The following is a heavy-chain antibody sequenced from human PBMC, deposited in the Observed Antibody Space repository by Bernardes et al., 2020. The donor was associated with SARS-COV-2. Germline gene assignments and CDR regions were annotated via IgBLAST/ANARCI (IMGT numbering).Heavy chain of an antibody. V-gene: IGHV4-61*02. J-gene: IGHJ4*02. Sequence: SETLSLTCTVSGDSISSGSFYWSWIRQPAGKGLEWIGRIYMTGSNNYNPSLRSRVTMSVDTSKNQFSLNLSSVTAADTAVYYCARVYSTSWFQLDYWGQGALVTVSS. CDR2: IYMTGSN. D-gene: IGHD6-13*01. CDR3: ARVYSTSWFQLDY. CDR1: GDSISSGSFY.